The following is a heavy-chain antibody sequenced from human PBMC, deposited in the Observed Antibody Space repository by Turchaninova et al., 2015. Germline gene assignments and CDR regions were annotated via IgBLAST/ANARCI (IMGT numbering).Heavy chain of an antibody. V-gene: IGHV3-15*01. D-gene: IGHD2-15*01. CDR2: NKRRTEGGTT. CDR3: TTDYSDGGGSCSSPCFDY. J-gene: IGHJ4*02. Sequence: GVPRRRACERSRITCGKGGMTRDRQGAGKGGEMGGRNKRRTEGGTTEYAATVKGRFTISRDDSKNTLYLRMNSLKTEDTAVYYCTTDYSDGGGSCSSPCFDYWGQGTLVTVSS. CDR1: RITCGKGG.